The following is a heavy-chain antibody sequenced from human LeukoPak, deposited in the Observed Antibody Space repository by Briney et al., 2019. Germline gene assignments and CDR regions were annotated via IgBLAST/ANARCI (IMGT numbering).Heavy chain of an antibody. Sequence: SETLSLTCAVSGGSISSSNYYWGWIRQPPGKGLEWIGSISYSGNTYYNPSLKSRVTVSVDTSKNQFSLKLSSVTAADTAVYYCARRGLLWSLNWFDPWGQGTLVTVSS. V-gene: IGHV4-39*01. CDR3: ARRGLLWSLNWFDP. CDR2: ISYSGNT. J-gene: IGHJ5*02. CDR1: GGSISSSNYY. D-gene: IGHD3-10*01.